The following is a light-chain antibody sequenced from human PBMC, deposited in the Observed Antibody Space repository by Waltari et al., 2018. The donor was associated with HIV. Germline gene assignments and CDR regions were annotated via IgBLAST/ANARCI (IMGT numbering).Light chain of an antibody. V-gene: IGLV2-23*01. J-gene: IGLJ3*02. Sequence: QSALTQPASVSGSPGQTITLSCTGTSSDVGRYNLISWYPQHPGKAPKLMIYEGSKRPSVVSNRFSGSKSGNTASLTISGLQAEDEADYYCCSYAGSSTLVFGGGTKLTVL. CDR3: CSYAGSSTLV. CDR2: EGS. CDR1: SSDVGRYNL.